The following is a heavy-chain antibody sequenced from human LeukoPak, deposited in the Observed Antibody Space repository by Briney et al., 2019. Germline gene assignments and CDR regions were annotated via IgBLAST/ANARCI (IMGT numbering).Heavy chain of an antibody. V-gene: IGHV4-59*08. Sequence: PSETLSLTCTVSGASIGSYYWSWIRQPPGKGLEWIGYISQNGYTKYTPSLKSRVTISRDTSENQFSLILSSVTAADTAVYYCTRHDVVAVIGYGMAVWGQGTTVTVSS. CDR2: ISQNGYT. J-gene: IGHJ6*02. CDR3: TRHDVVAVIGYGMAV. D-gene: IGHD2-15*01. CDR1: GASIGSYY.